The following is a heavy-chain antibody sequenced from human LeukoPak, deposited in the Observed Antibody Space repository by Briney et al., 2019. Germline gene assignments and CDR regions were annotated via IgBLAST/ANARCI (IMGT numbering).Heavy chain of an antibody. D-gene: IGHD3-3*01. Sequence: PGGSLRLSCAASGFTFSSHWMHWVRQAPGKGLVWVSRINIDGSITNYADSVKGRFTISRDNAKNTLYLQMNSLRAEDTAVYYCASLTIFGVGGGQGTLVTVSS. CDR3: ASLTIFGVG. J-gene: IGHJ4*02. V-gene: IGHV3-74*01. CDR2: INIDGSIT. CDR1: GFTFSSHW.